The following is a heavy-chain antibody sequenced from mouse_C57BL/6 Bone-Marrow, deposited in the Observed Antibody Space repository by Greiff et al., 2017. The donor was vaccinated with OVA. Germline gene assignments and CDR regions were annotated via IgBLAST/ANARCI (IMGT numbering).Heavy chain of an antibody. CDR1: GYTFTDYE. Sequence: QVHVKQSGAELVRPGASVTLSCKASGYTFTDYEMHWVKQTPVHGLEWIGAIDPETGGTAYNQKFKGKAILTADKSSSTAYMELRSLTSEDSAVYYCTSRLRLFAYWGQGTLVTVSA. V-gene: IGHV1-15*01. D-gene: IGHD2-4*01. CDR2: IDPETGGT. CDR3: TSRLRLFAY. J-gene: IGHJ3*01.